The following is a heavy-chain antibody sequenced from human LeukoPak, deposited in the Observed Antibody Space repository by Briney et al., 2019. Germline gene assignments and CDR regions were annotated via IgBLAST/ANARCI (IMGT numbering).Heavy chain of an antibody. D-gene: IGHD3-22*01. CDR3: AKDWGREDYYDSSGHYFDY. CDR1: GFTFSNCA. CDR2: ISSNGGST. V-gene: IGHV3-64*01. J-gene: IGHJ4*02. Sequence: PGGSLRLSCAASGFTFSNCAMHWVRQAPGKGLEYVSAISSNGGSTYYANSVKGRFTISRDNSKNTLYLQMGSLRAEDMAVYYCAKDWGREDYYDSSGHYFDYWGQGTLVTVSS.